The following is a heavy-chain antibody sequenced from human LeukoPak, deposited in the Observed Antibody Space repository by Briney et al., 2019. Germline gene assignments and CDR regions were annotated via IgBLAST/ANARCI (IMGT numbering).Heavy chain of an antibody. D-gene: IGHD5-24*01. V-gene: IGHV4-34*01. CDR3: ARDRWDGYNFGNDY. CDR2: INHSGST. CDR1: GGSFSGYY. J-gene: IGHJ4*02. Sequence: SETLSLTCAVYGGSFSGYYWSWIRQPPGKGLEWIGEINHSGSTNYNPSLKSRVTISVDTSKNQFSLKLSSVTAADTAVYYCARDRWDGYNFGNDYWGQGTLVTVSS.